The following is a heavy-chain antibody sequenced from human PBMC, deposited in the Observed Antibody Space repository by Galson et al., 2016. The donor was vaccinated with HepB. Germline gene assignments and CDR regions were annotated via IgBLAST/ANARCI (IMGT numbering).Heavy chain of an antibody. CDR1: GYNFITYW. J-gene: IGHJ4*02. V-gene: IGHV5-10-1*01. D-gene: IGHD6-19*01. CDR3: AIRLYSSGSFDY. Sequence: QSGAEGNKPGESLRISCMGSGYNFITYWISWVRQMPGKGLEWMGSIDPSDSYTNYSPSFQGHVTITTDRSISTAYLQWSSLKASDTAIYYCAIRLYSSGSFDYWGQGTLVTVSS. CDR2: IDPSDSYT.